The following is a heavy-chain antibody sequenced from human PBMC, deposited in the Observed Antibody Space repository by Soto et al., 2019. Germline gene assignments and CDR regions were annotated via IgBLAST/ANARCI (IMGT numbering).Heavy chain of an antibody. CDR2: IYYSGST. CDR1: GGSVSSGGYY. D-gene: IGHD3-10*01. V-gene: IGHV4-31*03. Sequence: QVQLQESGPGLVKPSQTLSLTCTVSGGSVSSGGYYWSWIRQHPGKGLEWIGYIYYSGSTYYNPSLKSRVTISVDTSTNQFSLKLSSVTAADTAVYYCARVGSVRGVVSIDYWGQGTLVTVSS. CDR3: ARVGSVRGVVSIDY. J-gene: IGHJ4*02.